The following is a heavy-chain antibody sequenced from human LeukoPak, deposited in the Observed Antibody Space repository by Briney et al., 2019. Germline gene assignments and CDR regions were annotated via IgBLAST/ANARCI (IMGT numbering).Heavy chain of an antibody. J-gene: IGHJ4*02. D-gene: IGHD1-26*01. CDR3: ARDAYSGSYSYYFDY. Sequence: ASVKVSCKASGYTFTGYYMHGVRQAPGQGLEWMGRINPNSGGTNYAQKFQGRVTMTRDTSISTAYMELSRLRSDDTAVYYCARDAYSGSYSYYFDYWGQGTLVTVSS. V-gene: IGHV1-2*06. CDR2: INPNSGGT. CDR1: GYTFTGYY.